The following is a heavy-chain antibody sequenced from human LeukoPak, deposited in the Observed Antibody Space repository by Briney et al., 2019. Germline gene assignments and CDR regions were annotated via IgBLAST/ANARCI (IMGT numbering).Heavy chain of an antibody. Sequence: EASVKVSCKASGYTFTTYGISWVRQAPGQGLEWMGWISTYNGNTNYAQKLQGRVTMTTDTSTSTAYMELRSLRSDDTALYYCARDLLGATSPFDYWGQGTLVTVSS. CDR2: ISTYNGNT. CDR1: GYTFTTYG. J-gene: IGHJ4*02. CDR3: ARDLLGATSPFDY. D-gene: IGHD1-26*01. V-gene: IGHV1-18*01.